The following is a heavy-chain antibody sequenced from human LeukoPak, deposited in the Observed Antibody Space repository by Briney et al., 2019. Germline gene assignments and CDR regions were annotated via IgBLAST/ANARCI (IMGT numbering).Heavy chain of an antibody. CDR2: IKHDGSEK. J-gene: IGHJ4*02. CDR3: AKGGKWDVTPFDY. V-gene: IGHV3-7*01. D-gene: IGHD1-26*01. CDR1: GFIFTNYF. Sequence: GGSLRLSCAASGFIFTNYFMSWVRQAPGKGLEWVASIKHDGSEKYYVDPVRGRFTISRDNTMNSLYLQMSSLRAEDTAVYYCAKGGKWDVTPFDYWGQGTLVTVSS.